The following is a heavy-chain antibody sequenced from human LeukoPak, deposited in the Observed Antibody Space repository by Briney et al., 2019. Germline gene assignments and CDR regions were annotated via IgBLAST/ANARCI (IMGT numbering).Heavy chain of an antibody. V-gene: IGHV4-39*01. D-gene: IGHD2-2*01. CDR2: INHSGST. CDR3: ARHKVVPAATGLHNWFDP. Sequence: SQTLSLTCTVSGGSISSGGYYWSWIRQPPGEGLEWIGEINHSGSTNYNPSLKSRVTISVDTSKNQFSLKLSSVTAADTAVYYCARHKVVPAATGLHNWFDPWGQGALVTVSS. J-gene: IGHJ5*02. CDR1: GGSISSGGYY.